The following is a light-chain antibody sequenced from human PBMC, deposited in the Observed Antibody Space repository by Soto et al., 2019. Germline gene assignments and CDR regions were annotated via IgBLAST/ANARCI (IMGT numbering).Light chain of an antibody. V-gene: IGKV3-20*01. J-gene: IGKJ1*01. CDR1: QNVGSRY. CDR3: QQYGSSGT. CDR2: GTS. Sequence: EFVLTQSPGPLSLSPGERATLSCRASQNVGSRYLAWYQQKPGQAPRLLIYGTSNRATGIPDRFSGSGSGTDFTLTISRLEPEDFAVYYCQQYGSSGTFGQGTKVDIK.